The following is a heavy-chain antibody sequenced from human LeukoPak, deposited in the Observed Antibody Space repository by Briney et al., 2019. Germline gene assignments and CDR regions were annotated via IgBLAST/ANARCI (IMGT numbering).Heavy chain of an antibody. J-gene: IGHJ5*02. V-gene: IGHV4-61*02. CDR3: ARGHWFDP. Sequence: KPSETLSLTCTVSGGSISSGSYYWSWIRQPAGKGLEWIGRIYTSGSTNYNPSLKSRVTISVDTSKNQFSLKLSSVTAADTAVYYCARGHWFDPWGQGTLVTVSS. CDR2: IYTSGST. CDR1: GGSISSGSYY.